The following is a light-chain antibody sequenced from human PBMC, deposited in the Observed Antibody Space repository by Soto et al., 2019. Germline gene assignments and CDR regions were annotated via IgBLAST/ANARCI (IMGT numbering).Light chain of an antibody. V-gene: IGKV4-1*01. Sequence: DIVMTQSPDSLAVSLGERATINCKSSQSVLYSSNNKNYLAWYQQKPGQPPKLLIYWASTRESGVPDRFSGSGSGTDSTLTIGSLQAENVEFFYCQQYFPPPLPFGPGTKVDTK. CDR3: QQYFPPPLP. CDR2: WAS. J-gene: IGKJ3*01. CDR1: QSVLYSSNNKNY.